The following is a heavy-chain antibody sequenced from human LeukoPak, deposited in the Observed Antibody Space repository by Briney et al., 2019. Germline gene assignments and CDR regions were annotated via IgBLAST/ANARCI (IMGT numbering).Heavy chain of an antibody. Sequence: PGGSLRLSCAASGFTFSSYEMNWVRQAPGKGLERVSYISSSGSTIYYADSVKGRFTISRDNAKNSLYMQMNSLRAEDTAVYYCARGPDYDILADYFDYWGQGTLVTVSS. CDR2: ISSSGSTI. D-gene: IGHD3-9*01. CDR1: GFTFSSYE. CDR3: ARGPDYDILADYFDY. J-gene: IGHJ4*02. V-gene: IGHV3-48*03.